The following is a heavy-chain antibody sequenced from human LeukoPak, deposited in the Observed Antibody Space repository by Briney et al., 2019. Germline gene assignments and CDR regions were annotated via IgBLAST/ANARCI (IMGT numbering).Heavy chain of an antibody. CDR1: GGSISSSSYY. CDR2: IYYSGST. CDR3: SRHGYRSSWLGQGDYQFDP. V-gene: IGHV4-39*01. D-gene: IGHD6-13*01. Sequence: PSETLSLTCTVSGGSISSSSYYWGWIRQPPGKGLEWIGSIYYSGSTYYNPSLKSRVTISVDTSKNQFSLKLSSVTAADTAVYYCSRHGYRSSWLGQGDYQFDPWGQGTLLTVSS. J-gene: IGHJ5*02.